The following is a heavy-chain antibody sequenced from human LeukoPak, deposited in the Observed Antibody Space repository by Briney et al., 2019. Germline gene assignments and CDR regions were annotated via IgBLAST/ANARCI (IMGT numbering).Heavy chain of an antibody. V-gene: IGHV3-30*02. CDR3: ARGGYSSSWFPRTDDY. CDR1: GFTFSSYG. CDR2: IRYDGSNK. J-gene: IGHJ4*02. D-gene: IGHD6-13*01. Sequence: PGGSLRLSCAASGFTFSSYGMHWVRQAPGKGLEWVPFIRYDGSNKYYADSVKGRFTISRDNSKNTLYLQMNSLRAEGTAVYYCARGGYSSSWFPRTDDYWGQGTLVTVSS.